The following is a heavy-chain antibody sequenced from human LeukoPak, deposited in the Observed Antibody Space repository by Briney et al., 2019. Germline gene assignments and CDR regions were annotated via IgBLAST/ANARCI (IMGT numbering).Heavy chain of an antibody. Sequence: SETLSLTCAVYGGSFSGYYWSWIRQPPGKGLEWIGEINHSGSTNYNPPLKSRVTISVDTSKNQFSLKLSSVTAADTAVYYCARDTVGAPLFDYWGQGMLVTVSS. CDR2: INHSGST. D-gene: IGHD1-26*01. CDR1: GGSFSGYY. CDR3: ARDTVGAPLFDY. V-gene: IGHV4-34*01. J-gene: IGHJ4*02.